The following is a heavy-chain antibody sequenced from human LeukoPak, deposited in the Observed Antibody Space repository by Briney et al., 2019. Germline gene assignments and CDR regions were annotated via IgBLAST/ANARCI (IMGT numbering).Heavy chain of an antibody. J-gene: IGHJ4*02. CDR1: GFTFSNYG. CDR3: AKDREDSGYFHYFDY. D-gene: IGHD3-22*01. V-gene: IGHV3-30*18. CDR2: IAYDGSNK. Sequence: GGSLRLSCAASGFTFSNYGMHWVRQAPGKGLEWVAVIAYDGSNKYYADSVKGRFTISRDNSKNTLYLQMNSLRAEDTAVYYCAKDREDSGYFHYFDYWGQGTLVTVSS.